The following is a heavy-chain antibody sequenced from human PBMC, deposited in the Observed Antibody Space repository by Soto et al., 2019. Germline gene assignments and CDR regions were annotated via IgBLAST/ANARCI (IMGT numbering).Heavy chain of an antibody. J-gene: IGHJ4*02. CDR2: IIPILGIA. CDR3: ARTTYYYDSSGSSDY. V-gene: IGHV1-69*02. D-gene: IGHD3-22*01. Sequence: VSCKASGGTFSSYTISWVRQAPGQGLEWMGRIIPILGIANYAQKFQGRVTITADKSTSTAYMELSSLRSEDTAVYYCARTTYYYDSSGSSDYWGQGTLGTVPS. CDR1: GGTFSSYT.